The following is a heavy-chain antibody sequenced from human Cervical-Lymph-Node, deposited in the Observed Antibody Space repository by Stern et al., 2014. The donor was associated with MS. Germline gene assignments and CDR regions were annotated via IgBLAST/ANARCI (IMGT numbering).Heavy chain of an antibody. CDR1: GDTLTELS. Sequence: QVQLVQSGAGVKKPGASVKVSCKVSGDTLTELSIHWVRQAPGKGLEWMGGFGPEDGDTVSAQEVEGRIAMTEAPSTDTAYMELSSLRSEDTAVYYCVADDDFRGFDHWGQGTLVTVSS. CDR3: VADDDFRGFDH. CDR2: FGPEDGDT. V-gene: IGHV1-24*01. D-gene: IGHD3-3*01. J-gene: IGHJ4*02.